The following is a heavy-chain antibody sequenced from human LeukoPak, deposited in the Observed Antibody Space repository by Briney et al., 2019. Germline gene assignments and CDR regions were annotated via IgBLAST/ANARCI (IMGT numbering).Heavy chain of an antibody. CDR2: ISGDGGST. Sequence: PGGSLRLSCAASGFTFDDYATHWVRQAPGKGLEWVSLISGDGGSTFYADSVQGRFTISRDNSKNSLHLQMNNLRTEDTALYYCGYSSSWYRVDCWGRGTLVTVSS. V-gene: IGHV3-43*02. D-gene: IGHD6-13*01. CDR3: GYSSSWYRVDC. J-gene: IGHJ4*02. CDR1: GFTFDDYA.